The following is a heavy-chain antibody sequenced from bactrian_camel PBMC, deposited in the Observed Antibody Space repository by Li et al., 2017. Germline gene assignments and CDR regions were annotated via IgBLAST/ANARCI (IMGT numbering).Heavy chain of an antibody. CDR2: IDSDGKT. J-gene: IGHJ4*01. D-gene: IGHD3*01. CDR3: AADSGCMIEPPAGMWAVYEYPY. Sequence: HVQLVESGGASVQAGGSLRLSCVASGYTFNGNCMGWFRQVPGKEREGVAGIDSDGKTDYADSVKGRFTISRDDVKNTLYLEMNSLKPEDTAMYYCAADSGCMIEPPAGMWAVYEYPYWGQGTQVTVS. V-gene: IGHV3S9*01. CDR1: GYTFNGNC.